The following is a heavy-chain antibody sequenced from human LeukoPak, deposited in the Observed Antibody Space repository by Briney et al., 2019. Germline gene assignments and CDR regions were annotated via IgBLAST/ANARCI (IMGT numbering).Heavy chain of an antibody. Sequence: PSETLSLTCAVYGGSFSGYYWSWIRQPPGKGLEWIGEINHSGSTNYNPSLKSRVTISVDTSKNQFSLKLSSVTAADTAVYYCARPARYSSGWYDYWGQGTLVTVSS. CDR2: INHSGST. CDR1: GGSFSGYY. J-gene: IGHJ4*02. CDR3: ARPARYSSGWYDY. D-gene: IGHD6-19*01. V-gene: IGHV4-34*01.